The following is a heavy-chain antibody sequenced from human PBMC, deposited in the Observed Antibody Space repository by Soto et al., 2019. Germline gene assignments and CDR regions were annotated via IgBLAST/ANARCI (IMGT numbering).Heavy chain of an antibody. CDR3: ARARLRAVYAFDF. V-gene: IGHV4-31*02. D-gene: IGHD4-17*01. CDR2: IYYNGNT. Sequence: WTWVRQHPGKGLEWIGYIYYNGNTYFRPSLKSRLTISIDTSKNQFSLKLSSVTAADTAMYYCARARLRAVYAFDFWGQGTMVTVSS. J-gene: IGHJ3*01.